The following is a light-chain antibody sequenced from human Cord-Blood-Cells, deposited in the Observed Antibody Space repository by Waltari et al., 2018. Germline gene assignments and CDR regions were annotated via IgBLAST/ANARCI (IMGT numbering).Light chain of an antibody. CDR1: SSDVGSYTL. V-gene: IGLV2-23*02. CDR3: CSYAGSSTLV. J-gene: IGLJ2*01. CDR2: EVS. Sequence: QSALPQPASVSGSPGQSITISCTGTSSDVGSYTLVPWYQQHPGKDPKLMIYEVSKRPSGVSNRFSGSKSGNTASLTISGLQAEDEADYYCCSYAGSSTLVFGGGTKLTVL.